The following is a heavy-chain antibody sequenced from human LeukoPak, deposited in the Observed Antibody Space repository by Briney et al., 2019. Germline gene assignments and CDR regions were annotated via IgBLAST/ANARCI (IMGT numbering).Heavy chain of an antibody. V-gene: IGHV3-23*01. CDR3: AKGDSTSCCRGEVY. CDR2: ISGSGSST. Sequence: PGGSLRLSCAASGFTFRSNTMSWVRQAPGRGLEWVSVISGSGSSTYYADSVKGRFTISRDNSMNTLYLQMSSLRAEDTAIYYCAKGDSTSCCRGEVYRGQGTLVTVSS. CDR1: GFTFRSNT. J-gene: IGHJ4*02. D-gene: IGHD2-2*01.